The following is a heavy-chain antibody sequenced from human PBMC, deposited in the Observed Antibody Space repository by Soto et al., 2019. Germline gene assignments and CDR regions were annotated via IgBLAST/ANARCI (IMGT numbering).Heavy chain of an antibody. J-gene: IGHJ4*02. Sequence: QLQLQESGPGLVTPSETLSLTCIVSGGSITINSHYWGWIRQPPGKGLESIGNIYDDGNTYYNPSLKSRVTISLDTSKNQFSLRRNSVPAADTAVYYCARSSIVPRLLMYPFDYWGQGTLVTVSS. CDR3: ARSSIVPRLLMYPFDY. CDR1: GGSITINSHY. D-gene: IGHD2-8*01. V-gene: IGHV4-39*01. CDR2: IYDDGNT.